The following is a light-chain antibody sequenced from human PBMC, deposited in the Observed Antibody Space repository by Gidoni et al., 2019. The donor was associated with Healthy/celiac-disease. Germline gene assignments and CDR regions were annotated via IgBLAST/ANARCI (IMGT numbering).Light chain of an antibody. CDR2: DAS. V-gene: IGKV1-13*02. CDR1: QGISTA. J-gene: IGKJ5*01. CDR3: QQFNSYPIT. Sequence: RFTITCLASQGISTALAWYQQKPGKAPELLIYDASSLESGVPSRFSGSGSGTDFTLTISSLQPEDFATYYCQQFNSYPITFGQGTRLEIK.